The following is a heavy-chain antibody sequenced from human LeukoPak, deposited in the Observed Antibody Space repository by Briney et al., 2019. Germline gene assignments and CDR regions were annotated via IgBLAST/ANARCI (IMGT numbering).Heavy chain of an antibody. D-gene: IGHD2-15*01. CDR1: GGSISITSYY. V-gene: IGHV4-39*07. CDR2: MYSSGST. CDR3: ARVDGSCSGGSCPSGNWFDP. J-gene: IGHJ5*02. Sequence: SETLSLTCTVSGGSISITSYYWGWIRQPPGKGLEWIGSMYSSGSTYYNPSLKSRVIISVDTSKNQFSLKLNSVTAADTAVYYCARVDGSCSGGSCPSGNWFDPWGQGTLVTVSS.